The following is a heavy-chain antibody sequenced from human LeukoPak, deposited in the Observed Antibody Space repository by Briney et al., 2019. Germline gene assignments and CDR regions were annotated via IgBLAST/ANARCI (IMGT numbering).Heavy chain of an antibody. CDR2: ISPTGDSA. CDR1: GFAFSAYA. Sequence: GGSLRLSCSASGFAFSAYAMHWVRQAPGKGLQYVSAISPTGDSAYYADSVKGRFSISRDNSKNTLYLQVSSLRPEDTAVYYCVPKGTEGYWGQGTLVTVSS. V-gene: IGHV3-64D*06. J-gene: IGHJ4*02. CDR3: VPKGTEGY.